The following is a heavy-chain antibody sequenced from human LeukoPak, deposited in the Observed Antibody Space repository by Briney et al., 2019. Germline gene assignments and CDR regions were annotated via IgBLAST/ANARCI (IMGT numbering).Heavy chain of an antibody. V-gene: IGHV1-46*01. CDR3: ARASSANDY. D-gene: IGHD6-6*01. CDR1: GYTFTSYY. Sequence: ASVKVSCKASGYTFTSYYMHWVRQAPGQGLEWMGIINPSGGSTSYAQKFQGRVTMTRDTSTSTAYMELRSLRSDDTAVYYCARASSANDYWGQGTLVTVSS. CDR2: INPSGGST. J-gene: IGHJ4*02.